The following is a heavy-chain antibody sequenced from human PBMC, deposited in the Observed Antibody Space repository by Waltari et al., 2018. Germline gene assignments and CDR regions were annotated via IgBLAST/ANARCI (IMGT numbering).Heavy chain of an antibody. V-gene: IGHV3-74*01. D-gene: IGHD6-6*01. J-gene: IGHJ4*02. CDR3: ARDGLGSSHDY. CDR1: GFSNGGYW. Sequence: EVQLVESGGGFVQPGGSLGPPCAASGFSNGGYWMHWVRQAPGKGRVWVSRIHSEGRSTSYADSVRGRFTISRDNAKNTVYLQMNSLRADDTAVYFCARDGLGSSHDYWGQGTLVTVSS. CDR2: IHSEGRST.